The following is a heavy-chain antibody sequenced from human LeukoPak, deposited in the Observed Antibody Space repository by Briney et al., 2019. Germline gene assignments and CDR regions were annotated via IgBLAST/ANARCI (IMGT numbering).Heavy chain of an antibody. V-gene: IGHV1-24*01. CDR1: GYTLTELS. CDR3: ATVRGPGYSSGWRSYNWFDP. J-gene: IGHJ5*02. D-gene: IGHD6-19*01. CDR2: FDPEDGET. Sequence: GASVKVSCKVSGYTLTELSMHWVRQAPGKGLEWMGGFDPEDGETIYAQKFQGRVTMTEDTSTDTAYMELSSLRSEDTAVYYCATVRGPGYSSGWRSYNWFDPWGQGTLVTVSS.